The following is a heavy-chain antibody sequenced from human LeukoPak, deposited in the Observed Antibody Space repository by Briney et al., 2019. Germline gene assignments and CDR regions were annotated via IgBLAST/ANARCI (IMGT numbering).Heavy chain of an antibody. Sequence: QTLSLTCTVSGGSISSGGYYWSWIRQHPGKGLEWIGYIYYSGSTYYNPSLKSRVTISVDTSKNQFSLKLSSVTAADTAVYYCARDNPFGKPYYYGMDVWGQGTTVTVSS. D-gene: IGHD3-10*01. CDR1: GGSISSGGYY. J-gene: IGHJ6*02. CDR3: ARDNPFGKPYYYGMDV. V-gene: IGHV4-31*03. CDR2: IYYSGST.